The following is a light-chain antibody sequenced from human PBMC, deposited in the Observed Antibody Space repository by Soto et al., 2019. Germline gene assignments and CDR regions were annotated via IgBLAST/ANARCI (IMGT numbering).Light chain of an antibody. Sequence: DIQMTQSPSTLSASVGDRVTITCRASQSISSWLVWYQQKPGKAPKLLIYGASSLESGVPSRFSGSGSVTEFTLTIDSLQPDDFATYYCQQYSSSSPTFGQGTKLEI. CDR3: QQYSSSSPT. CDR2: GAS. V-gene: IGKV1-5*01. J-gene: IGKJ2*01. CDR1: QSISSW.